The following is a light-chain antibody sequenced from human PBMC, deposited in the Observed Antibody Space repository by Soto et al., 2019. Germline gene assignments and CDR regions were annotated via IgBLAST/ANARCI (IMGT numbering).Light chain of an antibody. CDR3: QQYMSSVT. J-gene: IGKJ1*01. V-gene: IGKV3-20*01. CDR1: QSVDSTF. Sequence: EMVLTQSPGSLSLSPGQRATRSCRASQSVDSTFFAWYQKRPGQAPRLLIYGASKRDTGVPDRFSGSGSGTDFTLTISRLEPEDLAVYYCQQYMSSVTFGQGTKVEI. CDR2: GAS.